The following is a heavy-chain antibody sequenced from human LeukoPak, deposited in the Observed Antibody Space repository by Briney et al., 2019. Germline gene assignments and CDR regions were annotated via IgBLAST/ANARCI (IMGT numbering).Heavy chain of an antibody. CDR2: IGVRSNYI. CDR1: GYTFSSFS. D-gene: IGHD3-22*01. J-gene: IGHJ4*02. Sequence: PGGSLRLSCAASGYTFSSFSTNWVRQAPGKGLEWVSSIGVRSNYIYYADSVRGRLTISRDDARDSLYLQMNSLRAEDTAVYYCVRLRRNSDTSGYYYYYDFWGQGTLVTVSS. CDR3: VRLRRNSDTSGYYYYYDF. V-gene: IGHV3-21*01.